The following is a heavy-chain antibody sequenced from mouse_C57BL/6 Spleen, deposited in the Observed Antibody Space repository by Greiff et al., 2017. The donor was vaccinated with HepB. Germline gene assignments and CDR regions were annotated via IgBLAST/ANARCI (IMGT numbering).Heavy chain of an antibody. CDR3: ARYGYYERGIDY. Sequence: QVQLQQSGAELVKPGASVKMSCKASGYTFTSYWITWVKQRPGQGLEWIGDIYPGSGSTNYNEKFKSKATLTVDTSSSTAYMQLSSLTSEDSAVYYCARYGYYERGIDYWGQGTTLTVSS. D-gene: IGHD2-3*01. CDR1: GYTFTSYW. CDR2: IYPGSGST. V-gene: IGHV1-55*01. J-gene: IGHJ2*01.